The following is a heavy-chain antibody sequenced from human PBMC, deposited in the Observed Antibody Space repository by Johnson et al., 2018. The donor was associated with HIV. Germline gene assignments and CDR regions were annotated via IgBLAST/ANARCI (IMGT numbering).Heavy chain of an antibody. J-gene: IGHJ3*02. Sequence: QVQLVESGGGLVKPGGSLRLSCAASGFSFSDYYMSWIRQAPGKGLEWVAVISYDGINKADSVKGRFTISRDNSKNTLYLQMNSLRAEDTAVYYCAKSPNYLGSIHDAFDIWGQGTMVTVSS. V-gene: IGHV3-30*18. CDR2: ISYDGIN. CDR1: GFSFSDYY. D-gene: IGHD5-24*01. CDR3: AKSPNYLGSIHDAFDI.